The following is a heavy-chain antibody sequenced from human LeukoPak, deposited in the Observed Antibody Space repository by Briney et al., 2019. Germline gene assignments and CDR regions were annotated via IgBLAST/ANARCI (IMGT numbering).Heavy chain of an antibody. CDR2: INPNSGGT. Sequence: GASVKVSCKASGYTFTGYYMQWVRQAPGQGLEWMGRINPNSGGTNYAQKFQGRVTMTRDTSISTAYIELSRLRSDDTAVYYCARVTGITSPFDYWGQGTLVTVSS. V-gene: IGHV1-2*06. J-gene: IGHJ4*02. D-gene: IGHD3-16*01. CDR3: ARVTGITSPFDY. CDR1: GYTFTGYY.